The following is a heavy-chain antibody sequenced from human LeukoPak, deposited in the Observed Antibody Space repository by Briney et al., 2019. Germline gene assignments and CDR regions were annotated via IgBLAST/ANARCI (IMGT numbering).Heavy chain of an antibody. J-gene: IGHJ4*02. CDR1: GFTFSNYW. D-gene: IGHD3-10*01. CDR2: INSDGTT. Sequence: GGSLRLSCAAPGFTFSNYWMHWVRQVPGKGLIWVSRINSDGTTSYADSVKGRFTISRDNAKNMLYLQMNSLRAEDTAVYYCARDWYYSIDYWGQGTLVTVSS. V-gene: IGHV3-74*01. CDR3: ARDWYYSIDY.